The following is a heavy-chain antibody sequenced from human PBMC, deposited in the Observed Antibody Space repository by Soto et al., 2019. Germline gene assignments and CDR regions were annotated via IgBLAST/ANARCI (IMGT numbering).Heavy chain of an antibody. Sequence: EVQLVESGGGLVKPGGSLRLSCAASGFTFGNAWMSWVRQAPGKGLEWVGRIKSKTDGGTTDYAAPVKGRFTISRDDSKNTLYLQMNSLKTEDTAVYYCTTRRGYSYGYEGDYFDYWGQGTLVTVSS. V-gene: IGHV3-15*01. CDR3: TTRRGYSYGYEGDYFDY. CDR2: IKSKTDGGTT. D-gene: IGHD5-18*01. J-gene: IGHJ4*02. CDR1: GFTFGNAW.